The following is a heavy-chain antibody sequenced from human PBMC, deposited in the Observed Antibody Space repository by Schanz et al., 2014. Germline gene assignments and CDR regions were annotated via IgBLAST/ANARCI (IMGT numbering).Heavy chain of an antibody. D-gene: IGHD2-2*01. J-gene: IGHJ6*03. CDR2: ISSGGDST. Sequence: EVQLVESGGGLVQPGGSLRLSCASSGFSFTTYAMSWVRQAPGKGLEWVSSISSGGDSTYYADSVKGRFTISRDNSKNTLYLQMKSLRAEDTAVYYCARVKYCTITRCYRTETEGIYYMDVWGKGTTVTVSS. CDR3: ARVKYCTITRCYRTETEGIYYMDV. V-gene: IGHV3-23*04. CDR1: GFSFTTYA.